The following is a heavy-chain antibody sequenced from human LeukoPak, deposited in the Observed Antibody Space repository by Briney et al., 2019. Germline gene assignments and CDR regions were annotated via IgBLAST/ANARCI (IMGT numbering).Heavy chain of an antibody. D-gene: IGHD3-22*01. CDR3: ARGGYYDSSGSRDAFDI. CDR2: IYTSGST. Sequence: SETLSLICTVSGGSISSGSYFWNWIRQPAGKGLEWIGRIYTSGSTDYNPSLKSRVTISLDTSKNQFSLKLSSVTAADTAVYYCARGGYYDSSGSRDAFDIWGQGTMVTVSS. CDR1: GGSISSGSYF. J-gene: IGHJ3*02. V-gene: IGHV4-61*02.